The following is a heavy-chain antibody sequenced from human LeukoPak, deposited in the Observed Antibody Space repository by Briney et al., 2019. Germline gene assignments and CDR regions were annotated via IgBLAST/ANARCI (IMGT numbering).Heavy chain of an antibody. D-gene: IGHD3-22*01. V-gene: IGHV3-30*02. J-gene: IGHJ4*02. CDR2: IRYDGSDK. Sequence: PGGSLRLSCAASGFTFSNYAMHWVRQAPGKGLEWVAFIRYDGSDKYYADSVRDRFTISRDNSKNTLYLQMNSLRAEDTAVYYCAKGVYYDSSGYSFDYWGQGTLVTVSS. CDR1: GFTFSNYA. CDR3: AKGVYYDSSGYSFDY.